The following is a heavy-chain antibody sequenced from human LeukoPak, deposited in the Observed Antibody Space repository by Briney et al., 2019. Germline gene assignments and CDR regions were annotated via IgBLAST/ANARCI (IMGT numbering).Heavy chain of an antibody. V-gene: IGHV3-7*05. CDR2: IKQDGGEK. D-gene: IGHD1-26*01. J-gene: IGHJ3*02. CDR3: ARDHLRVGATGASDT. Sequence: GGSLRLSCAASGFTFSSYAMHWVRQAPGKGLEWVANIKQDGGEKYYVDSVKGRFTISRDNAKNSLYLQMNSLRAEDTAVYYCARDHLRVGATGASDTWGQGTVVTVSS. CDR1: GFTFSSYA.